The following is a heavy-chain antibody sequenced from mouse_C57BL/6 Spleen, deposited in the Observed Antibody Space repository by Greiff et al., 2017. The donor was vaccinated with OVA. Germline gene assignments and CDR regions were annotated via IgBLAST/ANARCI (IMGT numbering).Heavy chain of an antibody. Sequence: QVQLKQPGAELVRPGSSVKLSCKASGYTFTSYWMDWVKQRPGQGLEWIGNIYPSDSETHYNQKFKDKATLTVDKSSSTAYMQLSSLTSEDSAVYYCARRDDPYFDVWGTGTTVTVSS. CDR1: GYTFTSYW. CDR3: ARRDDPYFDV. J-gene: IGHJ1*03. CDR2: IYPSDSET. V-gene: IGHV1-61*01.